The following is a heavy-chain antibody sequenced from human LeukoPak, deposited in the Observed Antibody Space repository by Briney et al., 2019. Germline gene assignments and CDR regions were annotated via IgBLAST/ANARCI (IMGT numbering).Heavy chain of an antibody. J-gene: IGHJ6*02. CDR2: IIPIFGTA. CDR3: ARAGIVGATTDYYYGMDV. D-gene: IGHD1-26*01. CDR1: GGTFSSYA. V-gene: IGHV1-69*13. Sequence: SVKVSCKASGGTFSSYAISWVRQAPGQGLEWMGGIIPIFGTANYAQKFQGRVTITADESTSTAHMELSSLRSEDTAVYYCARAGIVGATTDYYYGMDVWGQGTTVTVSS.